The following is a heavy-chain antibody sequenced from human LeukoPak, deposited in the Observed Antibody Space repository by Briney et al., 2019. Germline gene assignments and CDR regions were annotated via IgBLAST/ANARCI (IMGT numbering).Heavy chain of an antibody. CDR1: GFTFSSYG. CDR3: ARDLSLSGYSSSWYELDY. D-gene: IGHD6-13*01. Sequence: PGGSLRLSCAASGFTFSSYGMHWVRQAPGKGLEWVSYISSSSSYTNYADSVKGRFTISRDNAKNSLYLQMSSLRAEDTAVYYCARDLSLSGYSSSWYELDYWGQGTLVTVSS. J-gene: IGHJ4*02. CDR2: ISSSSSYT. V-gene: IGHV3-21*05.